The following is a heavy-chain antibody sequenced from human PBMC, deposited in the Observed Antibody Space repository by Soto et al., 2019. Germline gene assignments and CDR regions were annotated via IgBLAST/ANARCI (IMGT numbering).Heavy chain of an antibody. Sequence: GASVKVSCKASGGTFSSYASSWVRQAPGQGLEWMGGIIPIFGTANYAQKFQGRVTITADESTSTAYMELSSLRSEDTAVYYCARDLGGVAATPVWFDPWGQGTLVTVS. CDR3: ARDLGGVAATPVWFDP. V-gene: IGHV1-69*13. D-gene: IGHD2-15*01. J-gene: IGHJ5*02. CDR2: IIPIFGTA. CDR1: GGTFSSYA.